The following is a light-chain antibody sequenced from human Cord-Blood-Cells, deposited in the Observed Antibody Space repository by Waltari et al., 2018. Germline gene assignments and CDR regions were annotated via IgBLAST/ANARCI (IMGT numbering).Light chain of an antibody. V-gene: IGLV2-11*01. CDR1: SSDVGGYNY. Sequence: QSALTQPRSVSGSPGQLVTISCTGTSSDVGGYNYFPWYQQHPGKAPKLMIYDVSKRPSGVPDRFSGSKSGNTASLTISGLQAEDEADYYCCSYAGSYTWVFGGGTKLTVL. J-gene: IGLJ3*02. CDR2: DVS. CDR3: CSYAGSYTWV.